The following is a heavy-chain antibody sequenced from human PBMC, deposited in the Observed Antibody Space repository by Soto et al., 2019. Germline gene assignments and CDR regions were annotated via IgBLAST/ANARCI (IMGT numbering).Heavy chain of an antibody. CDR1: GFSLSTSGVG. V-gene: IGHV2-5*02. CDR3: AHSRAEYFQH. CDR2: IYWDDDK. J-gene: IGHJ1*01. Sequence: SSPTLGNPARTLTLACTSWGFSLSTSGVGVGWIRQPPGKALEWLALIYWDDDKRYSPSLKSRLTITKDTSKNQVVLTMTNMDPVDTATYYCAHSRAEYFQHWGQGTLVTVSS.